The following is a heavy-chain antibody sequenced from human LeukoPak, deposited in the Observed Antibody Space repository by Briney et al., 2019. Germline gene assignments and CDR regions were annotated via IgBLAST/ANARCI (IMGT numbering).Heavy chain of an antibody. CDR3: AKDRSQLVRQYYLDY. Sequence: GGSLRLSCAASGFTFSSYAMSWVRQAPGKGLEWVSAISGSGGSTYYADSVKGRFTISRDNSKNTLYLQMNSLRAEDTAVYYCAKDRSQLVRQYYLDYWGQGTLVTVSS. V-gene: IGHV3-23*01. D-gene: IGHD6-13*01. J-gene: IGHJ4*02. CDR1: GFTFSSYA. CDR2: ISGSGGST.